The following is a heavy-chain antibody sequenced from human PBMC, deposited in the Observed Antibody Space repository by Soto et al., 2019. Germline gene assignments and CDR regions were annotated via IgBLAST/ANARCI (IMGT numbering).Heavy chain of an antibody. J-gene: IGHJ4*02. CDR1: GGSISGYY. D-gene: IGHD3-10*01. CDR2: IYYSGST. Sequence: LSLTCTVSGGSISGYYWTWIRQAPGKGLEWIGYIYYSGSTNYSPSLKSRVTISVDTSKNQFSLKLRSVTAADTAVYYCARAFRGGDYWGQGTLVTVSS. CDR3: ARAFRGGDY. V-gene: IGHV4-59*01.